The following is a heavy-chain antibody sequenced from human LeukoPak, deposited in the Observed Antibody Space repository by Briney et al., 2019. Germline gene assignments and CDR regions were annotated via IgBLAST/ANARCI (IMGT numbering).Heavy chain of an antibody. V-gene: IGHV3-48*02. J-gene: IGHJ3*02. Sequence: GGSLRLSCAASGFTFSSDPMNWVRQAPGKGLEWISNIRSDGDDFYADTVEGRFTISRDNAKNSLYLQMNSLKEEDTAVYYCVRDVHWAFDMWGQGTMVTVSS. D-gene: IGHD6-6*01. CDR1: GFTFSSDP. CDR3: VRDVHWAFDM. CDR2: IRSDGDD.